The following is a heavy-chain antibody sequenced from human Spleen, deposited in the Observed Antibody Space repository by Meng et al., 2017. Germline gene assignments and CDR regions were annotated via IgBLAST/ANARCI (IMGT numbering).Heavy chain of an antibody. CDR2: ISTNTGNP. V-gene: IGHV7-4-1*02. Sequence: QVQLVQSGSELEKPGASVKVSCKASGCAFTSYSLNWVRQAPGQGLEWMGWISTNTGNPTYAQGFTGRFVFSLDTSVSTAYLQISSLKAEDTAVYYCARDASQVVFDYWGQGTLVTVSS. CDR3: ARDASQVVFDY. J-gene: IGHJ4*02. D-gene: IGHD2-15*01. CDR1: GCAFTSYS.